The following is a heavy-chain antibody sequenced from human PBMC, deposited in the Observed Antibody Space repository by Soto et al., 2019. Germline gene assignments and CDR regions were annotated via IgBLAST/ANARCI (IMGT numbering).Heavy chain of an antibody. D-gene: IGHD1-1*01. CDR3: ARQSATSPTYHYYEMDV. Sequence: CKGSGYTFASYWIAWVRQMPGKGLEWMGIIYPNDFDTKYSPSFQGQVTISADKSISTAYLQWDSLKASDTAMYYCARQSATSPTYHYYEMDVWGQGTLVTVSS. V-gene: IGHV5-51*01. CDR2: IYPNDFDT. J-gene: IGHJ6*02. CDR1: GYTFASYW.